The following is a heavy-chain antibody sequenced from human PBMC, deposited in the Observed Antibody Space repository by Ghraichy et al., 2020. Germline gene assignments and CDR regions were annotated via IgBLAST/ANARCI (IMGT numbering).Heavy chain of an antibody. CDR1: GFTVSSNY. J-gene: IGHJ4*02. V-gene: IGHV3-53*01. CDR3: ARVGHCSSTSCLDY. CDR2: IYSGGST. D-gene: IGHD2-2*01. Sequence: GESLNISCAASGFTVSSNYMSWVRQAPGKGLEWVSVIYSGGSTYYADSVKGRFTISRDNSKNTLYLQMNSLRAEDTAVYYCARVGHCSSTSCLDYWGQGTLVTVSS.